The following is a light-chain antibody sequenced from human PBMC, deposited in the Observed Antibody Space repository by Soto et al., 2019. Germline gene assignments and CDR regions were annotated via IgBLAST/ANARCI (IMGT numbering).Light chain of an antibody. CDR2: GAS. CDR3: HQYNDWPLT. J-gene: IGKJ3*01. CDR1: QSFSVN. V-gene: IGKV3-15*01. Sequence: EIVLTQSPATLSGSPGERVTLSCRASQSFSVNLAWYQQKPGQAPRLLIYGASTRASGVPTRFSGSGSGADFTLTISSLQSEDFAVYYCHQYNDWPLTFGPGTRVDL.